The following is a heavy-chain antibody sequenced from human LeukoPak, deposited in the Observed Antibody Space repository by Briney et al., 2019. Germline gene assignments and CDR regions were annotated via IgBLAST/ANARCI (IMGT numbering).Heavy chain of an antibody. CDR3: ARDSSRDSTSFDFDY. D-gene: IGHD6-6*01. J-gene: IGHJ4*02. V-gene: IGHV1-2*02. Sequence: ASVKVSCKTSGYTFTGYYMNWVRQAPEQGLEWMGWINPNSSGANYAQKFLGRVTMTRDTSISTAYMEVSSLRSDDTAVYYCARDSSRDSTSFDFDYWGQGTLVTVSS. CDR1: GYTFTGYY. CDR2: INPNSSGA.